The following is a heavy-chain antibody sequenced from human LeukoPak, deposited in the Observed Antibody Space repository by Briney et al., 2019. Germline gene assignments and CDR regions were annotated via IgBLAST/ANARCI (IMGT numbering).Heavy chain of an antibody. Sequence: ASVKVSCKASGYTFTGYYMHWVRQAPGQGLEWMGWINPKSGGTNYAQKFQGRVTMTRDTSISTAYMELSRLRSDDTAVYYCARDPRDTAMVTTHYYYYGMDVWGQGTTVTVSS. D-gene: IGHD5-18*01. CDR1: GYTFTGYY. CDR2: INPKSGGT. V-gene: IGHV1-2*02. CDR3: ARDPRDTAMVTTHYYYYGMDV. J-gene: IGHJ6*02.